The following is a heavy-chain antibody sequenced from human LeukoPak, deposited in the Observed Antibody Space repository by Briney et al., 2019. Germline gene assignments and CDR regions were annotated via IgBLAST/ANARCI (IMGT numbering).Heavy chain of an antibody. CDR2: MNPDSGNT. V-gene: IGHV1-8*03. D-gene: IGHD2-2*01. CDR1: GYTFTSYD. J-gene: IGHJ4*02. CDR3: ARGRRKGSCSSTSCYYFDY. Sequence: ASVKVSCKASGYTFTSYDINWVLQATGQGLEWMGWMNPDSGNTGYAQKFQGRVTITRNTSISTAYMELSSLRSEDTAVYYCARGRRKGSCSSTSCYYFDYWGQGTLVTVSS.